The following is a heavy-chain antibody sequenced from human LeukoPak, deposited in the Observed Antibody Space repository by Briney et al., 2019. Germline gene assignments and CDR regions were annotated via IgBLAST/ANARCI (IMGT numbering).Heavy chain of an antibody. Sequence: GESLKISCKGSGYSFTSYWIGWVRHMPGKGLEWMGIIYPGDSDTRYSPSFQGQVTVSADKSISTAYLQWSSLKASDTAMYYCARYYTAIAVAGYFDYWGQGTLVTVSS. CDR3: ARYYTAIAVAGYFDY. D-gene: IGHD6-19*01. J-gene: IGHJ4*02. CDR1: GYSFTSYW. V-gene: IGHV5-51*01. CDR2: IYPGDSDT.